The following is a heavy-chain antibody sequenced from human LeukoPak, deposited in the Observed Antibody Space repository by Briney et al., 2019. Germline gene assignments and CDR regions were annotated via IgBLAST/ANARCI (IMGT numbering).Heavy chain of an antibody. V-gene: IGHV3-21*01. CDR2: IDTTSTYI. CDR3: ARVGPWVNPDYYYYYMDV. J-gene: IGHJ6*03. Sequence: PGGSLRLSCAASGFTFSSFNMNWVRQAPGKGLEWVASIDTTSTYIFYADSVRGRFTISRDHARSSLSLQMHSLTADDTAVYYCARVGPWVNPDYYYYYMDVWGKGTTVTVSS. D-gene: IGHD1-14*01. CDR1: GFTFSSFN.